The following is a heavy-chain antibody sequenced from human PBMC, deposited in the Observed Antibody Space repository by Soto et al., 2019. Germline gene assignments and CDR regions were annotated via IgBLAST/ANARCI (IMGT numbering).Heavy chain of an antibody. J-gene: IGHJ5*01. CDR3: ATVQGGGYDS. V-gene: IGHV1-2*02. CDR2: IDCNNGAT. Sequence: LQLVQSGAEVKKPGASVKVSCEASGVTLTAYYIHWVRQAPGQGLEWMAWIDCNNGATKSAQNFQGRVSMTRDTSISTAYLDLSGLRSGDTALYLCATVQGGGYDSWGQGTLVTVSS. CDR1: GVTLTAYY. D-gene: IGHD1-26*01.